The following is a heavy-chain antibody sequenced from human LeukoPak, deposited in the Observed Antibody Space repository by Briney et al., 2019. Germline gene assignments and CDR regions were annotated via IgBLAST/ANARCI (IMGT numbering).Heavy chain of an antibody. V-gene: IGHV3-23*01. CDR2: ISGSGGST. Sequence: QAGGSLRLSCAASGFTFSSYAMSWVRQAPGKGLEWVSAISGSGGSTYYADSVKGRFTISRDNSKNTLYLQMNSLRAEDTAVYYCAKDRIAAAGTPPDAFDIWGQGTMVTVSS. D-gene: IGHD6-13*01. CDR1: GFTFSSYA. J-gene: IGHJ3*02. CDR3: AKDRIAAAGTPPDAFDI.